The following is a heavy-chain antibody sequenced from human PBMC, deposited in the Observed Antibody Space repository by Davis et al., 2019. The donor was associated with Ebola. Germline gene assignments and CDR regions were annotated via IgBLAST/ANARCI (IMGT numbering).Heavy chain of an antibody. CDR2: IYYSGIP. V-gene: IGHV4-31*03. CDR1: GGSISSGGYY. Sequence: LRLSCTVSGGSISSGGYYWSWNRQLPGKGLEWIGYIYYSGIPYSNPSLGSRVTISVDTSKNQFSLNLSSVTAADTAVYYCARLRTEMASFYFEYWGQGTLVTVSS. D-gene: IGHD5-24*01. CDR3: ARLRTEMASFYFEY. J-gene: IGHJ4*02.